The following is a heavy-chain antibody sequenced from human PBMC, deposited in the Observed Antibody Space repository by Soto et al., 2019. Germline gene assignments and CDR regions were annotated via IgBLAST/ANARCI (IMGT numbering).Heavy chain of an antibody. CDR1: GGSIRSYY. D-gene: IGHD3-10*01. Sequence: SETLSLTCTVSGGSIRSYYWSWIRQPPGKGLEWIGNIYYSGSTYYNPSLKSRVTISVDTSKNQFSLKLSSVTAADTAVYYCARRGSGSYSDYWGQGTLVTVSS. J-gene: IGHJ4*02. CDR3: ARRGSGSYSDY. CDR2: IYYSGST. V-gene: IGHV4-59*08.